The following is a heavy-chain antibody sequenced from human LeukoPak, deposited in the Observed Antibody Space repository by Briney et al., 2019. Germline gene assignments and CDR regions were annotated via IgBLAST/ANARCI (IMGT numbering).Heavy chain of an antibody. V-gene: IGHV1-8*01. CDR1: GYTFTSYD. CDR3: ARGENYYDSSGQKLPSDY. D-gene: IGHD3-22*01. CDR2: MNPNSGNT. Sequence: ASVKVSCKASGYTFTSYDINWVRQATGQGLEWMGWMNPNSGNTGYAQKFQGRVTMTRNTSISTAYMELSSLRSEDTAVYYCARGENYYDSSGQKLPSDYWGQGTLVTVSS. J-gene: IGHJ4*02.